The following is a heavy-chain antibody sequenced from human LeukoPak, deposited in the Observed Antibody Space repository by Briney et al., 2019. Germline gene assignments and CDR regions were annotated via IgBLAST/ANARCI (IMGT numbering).Heavy chain of an antibody. Sequence: PSETLTLTCTVSGGSISSYYWIWIRQPPGKGLEWIGYIYYRGRTNYNPSLKSRVTISVDTSKNQFSLKLSSVTAADTAVYYCARVLGCSTTSCYAAYIDSGGQGTLVTVSS. D-gene: IGHD2-2*01. CDR2: IYYRGRT. V-gene: IGHV4-59*01. CDR3: ARVLGCSTTSCYAAYIDS. CDR1: GGSISSYY. J-gene: IGHJ4*02.